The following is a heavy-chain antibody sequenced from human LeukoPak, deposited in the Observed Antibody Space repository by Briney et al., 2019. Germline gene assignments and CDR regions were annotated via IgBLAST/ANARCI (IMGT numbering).Heavy chain of an antibody. CDR3: ASAHYEATGLGYYFKF. CDR1: GYSISSGYY. D-gene: IGHD2-8*02. Sequence: SETLSLTCNVSGYSISSGYYWGWIRPSPGKGLEWIGTVYHTGTTYYSPSLKSRLAISLDTSTNRFSLKLTSVTATDTAVYYCASAHYEATGLGYYFKFWGQGTLVSVSS. J-gene: IGHJ4*02. V-gene: IGHV4-38-2*02. CDR2: VYHTGTT.